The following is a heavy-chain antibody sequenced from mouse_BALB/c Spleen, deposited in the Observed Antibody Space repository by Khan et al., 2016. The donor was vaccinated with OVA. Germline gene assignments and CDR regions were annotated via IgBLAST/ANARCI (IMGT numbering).Heavy chain of an antibody. D-gene: IGHD2-10*01. CDR2: IWSDGST. CDR1: GFSLTNYG. V-gene: IGHV2-6-1*01. Sequence: VQLQESGPGLAAPSQSLSITCTISGFSLTNYGVHWVRQPPGKGLEWLVVIWSDGSTNYNLVLKSRLTITKDNSQSQVFLKMNSLQTDDTAIYFCARQPYYHYNIMDYWGQGTSVTVSS. CDR3: ARQPYYHYNIMDY. J-gene: IGHJ4*01.